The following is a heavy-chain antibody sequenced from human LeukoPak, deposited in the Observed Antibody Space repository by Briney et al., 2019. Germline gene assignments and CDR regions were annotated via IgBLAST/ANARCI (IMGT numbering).Heavy chain of an antibody. D-gene: IGHD2-21*01. CDR1: GFTFSSYS. CDR3: AKYLIAKGPPYGLDV. Sequence: PGGSLRLSCAASGFTFSSYSMNWVRQAPGKGLEWVSAIGSSGGDTYYADSVKGRFTISRDNSKNTLYLQMNSLRAEDTAVYHCAKYLIAKGPPYGLDVWGQGTTVTVSS. CDR2: IGSSGGDT. V-gene: IGHV3-23*01. J-gene: IGHJ6*02.